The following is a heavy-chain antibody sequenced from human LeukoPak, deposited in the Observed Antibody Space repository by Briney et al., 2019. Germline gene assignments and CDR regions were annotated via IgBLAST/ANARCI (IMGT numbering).Heavy chain of an antibody. CDR3: AKRGVVIRVILVGFHKEAYYFDS. CDR2: ISGSGGGA. V-gene: IGHV3-23*01. J-gene: IGHJ4*02. D-gene: IGHD3-22*01. Sequence: GGSLRLSCAVSGITLSNYGMTWVRQAPGKGLEWVAGISGSGGGANYADSVKGRFTISRDNSKNTLYLQMNSLRAEDTAVYFCAKRGVVIRVILVGFHKEAYYFDSWGQGALVTVSS. CDR1: GITLSNYG.